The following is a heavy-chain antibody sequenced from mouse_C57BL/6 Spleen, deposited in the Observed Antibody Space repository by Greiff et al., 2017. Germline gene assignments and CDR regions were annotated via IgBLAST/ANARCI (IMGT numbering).Heavy chain of an antibody. CDR2: ISDGGSYT. D-gene: IGHD3-3*01. V-gene: IGHV5-4*01. CDR1: GFTFSSYA. J-gene: IGHJ4*01. Sequence: EVQLVESGGGLVKPGGSLKLSCAASGFTFSSYAMSWVRQTPEKRLEWVATISDGGSYTYYPDNVKGRFTISRDNAKNNLYLQMSHLKSEDTAMYYCAREGGTQYYYAMDDWGQGTSVTVSS. CDR3: AREGGTQYYYAMDD.